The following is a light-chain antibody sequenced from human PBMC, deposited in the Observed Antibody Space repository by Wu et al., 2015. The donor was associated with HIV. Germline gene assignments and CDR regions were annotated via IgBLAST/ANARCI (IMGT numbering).Light chain of an antibody. CDR3: QQFGSSPWT. Sequence: EIVLTQSPGTLSLSPGERATLSCRAGQSVSSSYLAWYQQKPGQAPRLLIYGASSRATGIPDRFSGSGSGTDFTLTISRLEPEDFAVYYCQQFGSSPWTFGRGTKVEIK. CDR1: QSVSSSY. CDR2: GAS. J-gene: IGKJ1*01. V-gene: IGKV3-20*01.